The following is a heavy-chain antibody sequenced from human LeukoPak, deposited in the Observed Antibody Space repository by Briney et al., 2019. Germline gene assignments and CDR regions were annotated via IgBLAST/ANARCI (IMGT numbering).Heavy chain of an antibody. V-gene: IGHV3-30-3*01. CDR1: GFTFSTFW. CDR3: ASETIAAAGTDVDY. D-gene: IGHD6-13*01. J-gene: IGHJ4*02. Sequence: GGSLRLSCVTPGFTFSTFWMNWVRQAPGKGLEWVAVISYDGSNKYYADSVKGRFTISRDNSKNTLYLQMNSLRAEDTAVYYCASETIAAAGTDVDYWGQGTLVTVSS. CDR2: ISYDGSNK.